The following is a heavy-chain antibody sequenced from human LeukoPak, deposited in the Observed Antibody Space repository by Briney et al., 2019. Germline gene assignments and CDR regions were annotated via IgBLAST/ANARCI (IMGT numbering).Heavy chain of an antibody. CDR1: GGCFSGYY. J-gene: IGHJ4*02. CDR3: ARGLWFGESRPYYYDY. D-gene: IGHD3-10*01. CDR2: INDSGST. V-gene: IGHV4-34*01. Sequence: SETLSLTCAVYGGCFSGYYWSWIRQPPGKGLEWIGEINDSGSTNYNPSLRSRVTISVDTSMNQFSLKMRSVTAADTADYYCARGLWFGESRPYYYDYWGQGNLVTVST.